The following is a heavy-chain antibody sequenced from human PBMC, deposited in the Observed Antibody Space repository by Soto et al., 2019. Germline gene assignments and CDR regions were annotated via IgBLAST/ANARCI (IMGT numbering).Heavy chain of an antibody. CDR3: AREYELLGDYYYGMDV. CDR2: IKQDGSEK. V-gene: IGHV3-7*03. J-gene: IGHJ6*02. Sequence: PGWSLRLSCAASGFTFSSYWMSWVRQAPGKGLEWVANIKQDGSEKYYVDSVKGRFTISRDNAKNSLYLQMNSLRAEDTAVYYCAREYELLGDYYYGMDVWGQGTTVNV. D-gene: IGHD3-10*01. CDR1: GFTFSSYW.